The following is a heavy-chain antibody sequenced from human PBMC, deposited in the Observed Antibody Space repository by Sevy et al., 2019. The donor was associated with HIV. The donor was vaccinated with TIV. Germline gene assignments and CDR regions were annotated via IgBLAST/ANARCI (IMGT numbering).Heavy chain of an antibody. Sequence: GGSLRLSCAASGFTFNNYGMHWVRQAPGKGLEWVAVISYDRINKYYSDSVKGRYTISGDNSKNTRDLKMNSLRPEDTAVYYCAKDAGANMGPGIIPGDGMDVWGQGTTVTVSS. V-gene: IGHV3-30*18. D-gene: IGHD3-10*01. CDR2: ISYDRINK. CDR1: GFTFNNYG. J-gene: IGHJ6*02. CDR3: AKDAGANMGPGIIPGDGMDV.